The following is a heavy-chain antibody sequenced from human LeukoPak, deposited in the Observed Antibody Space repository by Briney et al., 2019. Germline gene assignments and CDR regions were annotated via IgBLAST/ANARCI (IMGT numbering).Heavy chain of an antibody. CDR1: GVTFSTYG. CDR3: AKDSHWILFDD. J-gene: IGHJ4*02. Sequence: GGSLRLSCVASGVTFSTYGMSWVRQAPGKGLEWVSAISGSGGSTYYADSVKGRFTISRDNSKNTLYLQMNSLRDEDTAVYYCAKDSHWILFDDWGQGTLVTVSS. D-gene: IGHD2-2*03. V-gene: IGHV3-23*01. CDR2: ISGSGGST.